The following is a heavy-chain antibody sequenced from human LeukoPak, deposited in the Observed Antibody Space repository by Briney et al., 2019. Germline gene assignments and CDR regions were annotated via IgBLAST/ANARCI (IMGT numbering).Heavy chain of an antibody. CDR1: GYTFSSYE. V-gene: IGHV1-8*01. CDR3: ARDYSNYGSSDFYYGMDV. Sequence: ASVKVSCKASGYTFSSYEINWVRQDTGQGLEWMGWMNPNSGNTGYAQKFQGRVTMTRNTSIVTAYMELSSLRSEDTAVYYCARDYSNYGSSDFYYGMDVWGQGTTVTVSS. D-gene: IGHD4-11*01. J-gene: IGHJ6*02. CDR2: MNPNSGNT.